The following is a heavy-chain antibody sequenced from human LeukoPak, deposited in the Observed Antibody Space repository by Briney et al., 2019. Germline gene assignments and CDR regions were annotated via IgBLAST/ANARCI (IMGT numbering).Heavy chain of an antibody. Sequence: GGSLRLSCAASGFTFSDYYMSWIRQAPGNGLEWVSYISSSGSTIYYADSVKGRFTISRDNAKNSLYLQMNSLRAEDTAVYYCARYRAVRNVRIDYWGQGTLVTVSS. CDR2: ISSSGSTI. CDR1: GFTFSDYY. J-gene: IGHJ4*02. V-gene: IGHV3-11*01. D-gene: IGHD1-1*01. CDR3: ARYRAVRNVRIDY.